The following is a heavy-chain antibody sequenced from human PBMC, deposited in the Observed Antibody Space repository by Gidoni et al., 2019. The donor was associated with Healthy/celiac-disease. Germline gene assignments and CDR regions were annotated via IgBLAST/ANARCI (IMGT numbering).Heavy chain of an antibody. CDR3: AKDAAMGPGYFDY. J-gene: IGHJ4*02. CDR2: ISGSGGST. Sequence: EVQLLESGVGLVQPGGSLRLSCAASGFPFSSYAMSWVRQAPGKGLEWVSAISGSGGSTYYADSVKGRFTISRDNSKNTLYLQMNSLRAEDTAVYYCAKDAAMGPGYFDYWGQGTLVTVSS. V-gene: IGHV3-23*01. CDR1: GFPFSSYA. D-gene: IGHD5-18*01.